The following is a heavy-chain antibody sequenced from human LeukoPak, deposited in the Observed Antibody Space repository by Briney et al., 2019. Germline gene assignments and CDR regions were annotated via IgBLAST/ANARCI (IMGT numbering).Heavy chain of an antibody. Sequence: PGRSLRLSCAASGFTFSSYGMHWVRQAPGKGLEWVAVIWYDGSNKYYADSVKGRFTISRDNFKNTLYLQMNSLRAEDTAVYYCAREYNWYIDLWGRGTLVTVSS. CDR1: GFTFSSYG. J-gene: IGHJ2*01. D-gene: IGHD5-12*01. CDR2: IWYDGSNK. CDR3: AREYNWYIDL. V-gene: IGHV3-33*01.